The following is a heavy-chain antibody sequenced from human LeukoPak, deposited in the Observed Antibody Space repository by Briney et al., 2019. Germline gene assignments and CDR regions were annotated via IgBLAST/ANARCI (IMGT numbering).Heavy chain of an antibody. CDR1: GYTFTSYG. Sequence: ASVKVSCKASGYTFTSYGISWVRQAPGQGLEWMGWISAYNGNTNYAQKLQGRVTMTTDTSTSTAYMELRSLRSDDTAVYYCARDLRRIAARPGDKGVFDYWGQGTLVTVSS. D-gene: IGHD6-6*01. CDR2: ISAYNGNT. J-gene: IGHJ4*02. CDR3: ARDLRRIAARPGDKGVFDY. V-gene: IGHV1-18*01.